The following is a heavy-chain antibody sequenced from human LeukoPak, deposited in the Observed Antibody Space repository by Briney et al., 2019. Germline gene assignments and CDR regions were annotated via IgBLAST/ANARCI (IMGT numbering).Heavy chain of an antibody. CDR3: ARVIYGDSLDL. J-gene: IGHJ5*02. D-gene: IGHD2-21*02. CDR1: GYNFAAYY. CDR2: MSPNTGDA. Sequence: ASVKVSCKASGYNFAAYYFHWVRQAPGQGLEWMGWMSPNTGDANYAHNFRGRVAMTRDPSITTAYLDLTSLGSGDTAIYYCARVIYGDSLDLWGQGTLVSVAS. V-gene: IGHV1-2*02.